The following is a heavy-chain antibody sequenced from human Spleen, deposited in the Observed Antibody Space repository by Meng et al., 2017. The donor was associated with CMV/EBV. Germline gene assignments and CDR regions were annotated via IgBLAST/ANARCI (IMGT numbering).Heavy chain of an antibody. Sequence: SGAIYSSYAITRVRQEPGEGLVWMGGIIPNIGTANYAQNFQGRVTITTDKSTSTAYMKLSSLRSEDTAVYYCARDKVAGITYYFDYWGQGTLVTVSS. D-gene: IGHD6-19*01. CDR1: GAIYSSYA. V-gene: IGHV1-69*05. CDR3: ARDKVAGITYYFDY. J-gene: IGHJ4*02. CDR2: IIPNIGTA.